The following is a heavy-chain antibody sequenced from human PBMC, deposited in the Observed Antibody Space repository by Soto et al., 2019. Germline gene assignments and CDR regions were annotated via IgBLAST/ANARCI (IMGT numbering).Heavy chain of an antibody. V-gene: IGHV4-59*01. CDR3: ARDRRYDSSGYYYPGYYYGMDV. CDR2: IYYGGST. J-gene: IGHJ6*02. CDR1: GGSISSYY. Sequence: YLTCTVSGGSISSYYWSWIRQPPGKGLEWIGYIYYGGSTNYNPSLKSRVTISVDTSKNQFSLKLSSVTAADTAVYYCARDRRYDSSGYYYPGYYYGMDVWGQGTTVTVSS. D-gene: IGHD3-22*01.